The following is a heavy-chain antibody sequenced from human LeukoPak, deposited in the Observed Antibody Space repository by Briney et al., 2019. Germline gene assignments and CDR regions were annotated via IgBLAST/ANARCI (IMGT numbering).Heavy chain of an antibody. Sequence: GGSLRLSCAASGFTFSSYGMHWVRQAPGKGLEWVAVISYDGSNKYYADSVKGRFTISRDNSKNTLYLQMNSLRAEDTAVYYCANGPTRRRLEDFDYWGQGTLVTVSS. CDR1: GFTFSSYG. CDR2: ISYDGSNK. D-gene: IGHD6-19*01. V-gene: IGHV3-30*18. J-gene: IGHJ4*02. CDR3: ANGPTRRRLEDFDY.